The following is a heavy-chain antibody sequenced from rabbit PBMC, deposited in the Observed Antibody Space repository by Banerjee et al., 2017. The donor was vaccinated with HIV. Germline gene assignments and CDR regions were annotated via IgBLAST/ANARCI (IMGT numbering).Heavy chain of an antibody. V-gene: IGHV1S40*01. D-gene: IGHD2-1*01. CDR2: IYGGSSGST. Sequence: QSLEESGGDLVKPGASLTLTCKASGFSFSSNYWIYWVRQAPGKGLEWIASIYGGSSGSTYYASWARGRFTISKTSSTTVTLQMTSLTAADTATYFCARGYYDDYGNWSLWGPGTLVTVS. J-gene: IGHJ4*01. CDR3: ARGYYDDYGNWSL. CDR1: GFSFSSNYW.